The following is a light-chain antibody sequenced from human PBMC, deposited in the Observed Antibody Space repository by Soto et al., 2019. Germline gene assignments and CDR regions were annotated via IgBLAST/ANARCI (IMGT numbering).Light chain of an antibody. CDR3: QPYNSLHLT. CDR1: QSVLYSSSNKNY. CDR2: WAS. V-gene: IGKV4-1*01. J-gene: IGKJ4*01. Sequence: DIVMTQSPDSLAVSLGERATINGKSSQSVLYSSSNKNYLALYQQKPGQPPKLRIYWASTRASGVPDRFSGSGSWTHFTLTISSLQAEDVAVYYCQPYNSLHLTFGGGTKVEIK.